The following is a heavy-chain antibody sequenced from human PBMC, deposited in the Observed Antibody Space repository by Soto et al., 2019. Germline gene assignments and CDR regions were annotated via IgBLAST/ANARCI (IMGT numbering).Heavy chain of an antibody. J-gene: IGHJ4*02. CDR1: GVSVSSGSFY. CDR2: GSYSGTT. Sequence: LSLTCTVSGVSVSSGSFYWAWIRQPPGKGLEWIGFGSYSGTTNYKPSLKSRVTISVDTSRSQISLKVSSLTAADTAVYYCARGATATQYDYWGQGTLVTVSS. V-gene: IGHV4-61*01. CDR3: ARGATATQYDY.